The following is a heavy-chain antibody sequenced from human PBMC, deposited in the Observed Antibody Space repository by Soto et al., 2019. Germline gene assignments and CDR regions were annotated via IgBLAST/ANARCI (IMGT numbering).Heavy chain of an antibody. V-gene: IGHV3-23*01. CDR3: AEPYGPDY. CDR2: ITDSGGST. D-gene: IGHD4-17*01. CDR1: GFTLSSYV. Sequence: EVQLLESGGGLVQPGGSLRLSCAASGFTLSSYVMSWVRQAPGKGLEWVSSITDSGGSTYYADSVKGRFTISRDSSKSPHYLQMHGLSAEDTAVDYCAEPYGPDYWGHGTLVTVSS. J-gene: IGHJ4*01.